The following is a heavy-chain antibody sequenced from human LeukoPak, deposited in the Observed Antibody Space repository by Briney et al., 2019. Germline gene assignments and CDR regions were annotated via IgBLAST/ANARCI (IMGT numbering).Heavy chain of an antibody. CDR1: GGSFSGYY. V-gene: IGHV4-34*01. CDR3: ARGRVITIFGVVRNYFDY. Sequence: PSETLSLTCAVYGGSFSGYYWSWIRQPPGKGLEWIGEINHSGSTNYNPSLKSRVTISVDTSKNQFSLKLSSVTAADTAVYYCARGRVITIFGVVRNYFDYWGQGTLVTVSS. D-gene: IGHD3-3*01. J-gene: IGHJ4*02. CDR2: INHSGST.